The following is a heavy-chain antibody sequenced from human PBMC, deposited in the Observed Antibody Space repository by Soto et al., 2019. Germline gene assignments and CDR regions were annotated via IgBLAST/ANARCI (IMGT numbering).Heavy chain of an antibody. Sequence: GGSLRLSCAASGFTFSSYSMNWVRQAPGKGLEWVSYISSSSSTIYYADSVKGRFTISRDNAKNSLYLQMNSLRAEDTAVYYCATLHLMDVWGKGTMVTVSS. J-gene: IGHJ6*04. D-gene: IGHD4-4*01. CDR2: ISSSSSTI. CDR1: GFTFSSYS. V-gene: IGHV3-48*01. CDR3: ATLHLMDV.